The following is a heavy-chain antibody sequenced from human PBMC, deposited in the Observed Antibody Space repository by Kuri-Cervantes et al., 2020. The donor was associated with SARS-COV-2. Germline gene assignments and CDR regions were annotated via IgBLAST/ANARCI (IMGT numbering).Heavy chain of an antibody. CDR3: AREGTYAFDI. CDR1: GFTFDDYG. V-gene: IGHV3-20*04. CDR2: ISWNSGSI. J-gene: IGHJ3*02. D-gene: IGHD1-1*01. Sequence: GESLKISCAASGFTFDDYGMSWVRQAPGKGLEWVSGISWNSGSIGYADSVKGRFTISRDNAKNSLYLQMNSLRAEDTAVYYCAREGTYAFDIWGQGTMVTVSS.